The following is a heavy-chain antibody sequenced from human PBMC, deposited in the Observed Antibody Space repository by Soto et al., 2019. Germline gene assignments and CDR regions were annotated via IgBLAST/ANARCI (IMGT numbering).Heavy chain of an antibody. CDR2: ISGSGGST. D-gene: IGHD3-22*01. Sequence: GSLRLSCAASGFTFGSYAMSWVRQAPGKGLEWVSAISGSGGSTYYADSVKGRFTISRDNSKNTLYLQMNSLRAEDTAVYYCAKDDNHYYDSSGYYSYYYYGMDVWGQGTTVTVSS. V-gene: IGHV3-23*01. CDR3: AKDDNHYYDSSGYYSYYYYGMDV. J-gene: IGHJ6*02. CDR1: GFTFGSYA.